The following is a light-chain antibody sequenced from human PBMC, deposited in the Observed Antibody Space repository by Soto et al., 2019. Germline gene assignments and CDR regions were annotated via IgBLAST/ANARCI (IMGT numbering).Light chain of an antibody. CDR3: QQTHSFPIT. CDR2: DAS. Sequence: IQMTQSPSTLSASVGDRGTITCLASQSISSWLAWYQQKPGKAPKLLIYDASSLESGVPSRFSGSGSGTDFTLTISSLQPEDFATYYCQQTHSFPITFGQGTRLEI. V-gene: IGKV1-5*01. CDR1: QSISSW. J-gene: IGKJ5*01.